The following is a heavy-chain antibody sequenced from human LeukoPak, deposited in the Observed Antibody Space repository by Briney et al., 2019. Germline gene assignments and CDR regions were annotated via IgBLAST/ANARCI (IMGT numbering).Heavy chain of an antibody. V-gene: IGHV3-23*01. J-gene: IGHJ4*02. CDR3: ARGCSGGSCFGDFDY. CDR2: IRGSGGST. Sequence: GGSLRLSCAASGFTFSTYAMTWVRQAPGKGLEWVSGIRGSGGSTYYADSVKGRFTISRDNAKNSLYLQMNSLRDEDTAVYYCARGCSGGSCFGDFDYWGQGTLGTVSS. D-gene: IGHD2-15*01. CDR1: GFTFSTYA.